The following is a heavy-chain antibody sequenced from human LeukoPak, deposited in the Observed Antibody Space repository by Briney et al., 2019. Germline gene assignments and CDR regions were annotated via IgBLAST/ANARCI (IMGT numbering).Heavy chain of an antibody. CDR2: INWDGVNT. CDR3: AKDTGTGTETFDI. D-gene: IGHD3/OR15-3a*01. CDR1: GFTFDDYA. Sequence: PGGSLRLSCAASGFTFDDYAMHWVRQAPGKGLEWVSLINWDGVNTYYADSVKGRFTISRDNSKNSLYLQMNSLRTEDTALYYCAKDTGTGTETFDIWGQGTMVTVSS. V-gene: IGHV3-43D*03. J-gene: IGHJ3*02.